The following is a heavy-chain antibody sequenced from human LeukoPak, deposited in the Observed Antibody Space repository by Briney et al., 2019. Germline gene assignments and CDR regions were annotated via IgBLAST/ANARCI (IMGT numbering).Heavy chain of an antibody. D-gene: IGHD6-13*01. Sequence: GGPLRLSCAASGFTFSSYAMSWVRQAPGKGLEWVSGINWNGGSTGYADSVKGRSTISRDNAKNSLYLQMNSLRAEDTALYYCARDPSSWYNYYMDVWGKGTTVTISS. J-gene: IGHJ6*03. V-gene: IGHV3-20*04. CDR3: ARDPSSWYNYYMDV. CDR2: INWNGGST. CDR1: GFTFSSYA.